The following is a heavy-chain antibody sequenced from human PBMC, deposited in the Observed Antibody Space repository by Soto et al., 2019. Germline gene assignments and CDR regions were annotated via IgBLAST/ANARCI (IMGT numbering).Heavy chain of an antibody. D-gene: IGHD6-19*01. CDR2: IYWDDDK. J-gene: IGHJ5*02. CDR3: AHRPIVVAGTIGFAWFDP. V-gene: IGHV2-5*02. CDR1: GFSLSTSGVG. Sequence: QITLKESGPTLVKPTQTLTLTCTFSGFSLSTSGVGVGWIRQPPGKALEWLAFIYWDDDKRYSPSLKSRLTITKDTSKNLVVLTMTNMDPVDTATYYCAHRPIVVAGTIGFAWFDPCGQGTLVTVSS.